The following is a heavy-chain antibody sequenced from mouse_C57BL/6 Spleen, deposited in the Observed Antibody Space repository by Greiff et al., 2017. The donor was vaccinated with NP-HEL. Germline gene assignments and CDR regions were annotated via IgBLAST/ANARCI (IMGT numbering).Heavy chain of an antibody. V-gene: IGHV2-2*01. J-gene: IGHJ2*01. Sequence: VQVVESGPGLVQPSQSLSITCTVSGFSLTSYGVHWVRQSPGKGLGWLGVIWSGGSTDYNAAFISRLSISKDNSKSQVFFKMNSLQADDTAIYYCARRTLGGGYYFDYWGQGTTLTVSS. D-gene: IGHD4-1*01. CDR1: GFSLTSYG. CDR3: ARRTLGGGYYFDY. CDR2: IWSGGST.